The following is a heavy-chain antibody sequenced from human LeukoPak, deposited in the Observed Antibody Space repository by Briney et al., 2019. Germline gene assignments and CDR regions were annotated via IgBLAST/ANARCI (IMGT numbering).Heavy chain of an antibody. CDR2: ISSSSSYI. CDR1: GFTFSSYS. CDR3: ARYSYGPNRVDP. D-gene: IGHD5-18*01. Sequence: GGSLRLSCAASGFTFSSYSMNWVRQAPGKGPEWVSSISSSSSYIYYADSVKGRFTISRDNAKNSLCLQMNSLGAEDTAVYYCARYSYGPNRVDPWGQGTLVTVSS. J-gene: IGHJ5*02. V-gene: IGHV3-21*01.